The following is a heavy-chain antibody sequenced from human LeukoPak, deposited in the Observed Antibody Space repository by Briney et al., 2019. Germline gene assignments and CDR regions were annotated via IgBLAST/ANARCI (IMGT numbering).Heavy chain of an antibody. Sequence: GGSLRLSCAASGFTFRSYAMSWVRQTPGKGLEWVSSISYSGGSTHYADSVKGRFTISRDNSKNTLYLQMNSLRAEDTAVYYCVKSGSGSYYNPGFDYWGQGTLVTVSS. CDR3: VKSGSGSYYNPGFDY. D-gene: IGHD3-10*01. V-gene: IGHV3-23*01. CDR2: ISYSGGST. CDR1: GFTFRSYA. J-gene: IGHJ4*02.